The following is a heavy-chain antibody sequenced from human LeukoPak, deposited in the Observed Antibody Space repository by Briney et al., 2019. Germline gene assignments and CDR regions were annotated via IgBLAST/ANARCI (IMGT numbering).Heavy chain of an antibody. CDR2: FYYGGIT. CDR1: GASITTTLYY. J-gene: IGHJ3*02. D-gene: IGHD5-24*01. CDR3: ARAGRDGYSPASVSFDI. V-gene: IGHV4-39*07. Sequence: SETLSLTCTVSGASITTTLYYWVWARQSPGKGLEWIGSFYYGGITYYHPSLKSRVTVSVDTSRSQFSLKLISVTAADTAVYYCARAGRDGYSPASVSFDIWGQGKTVTVSS.